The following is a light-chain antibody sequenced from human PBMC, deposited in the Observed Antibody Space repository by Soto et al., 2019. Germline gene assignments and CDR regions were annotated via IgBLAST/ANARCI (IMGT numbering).Light chain of an antibody. CDR2: AVY. V-gene: IGKV1-9*01. Sequence: DIQLTQSPSFLSASVGDRVTITCRASQGISSYLAWYQQKPGKATKLLIYAVYTLQSGVPSRFSGSGSGKEFTLKISSLQPEDFATYYFQQLNTYPLTCGGGNKVEI. CDR1: QGISSY. J-gene: IGKJ4*01. CDR3: QQLNTYPLT.